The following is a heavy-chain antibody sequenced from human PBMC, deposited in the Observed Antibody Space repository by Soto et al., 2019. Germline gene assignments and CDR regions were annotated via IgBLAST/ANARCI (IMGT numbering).Heavy chain of an antibody. J-gene: IGHJ5*02. D-gene: IGHD6-6*01. CDR3: ARVGVYSSSAAQLRHYNWFDP. CDR2: IIPIFGTA. CDR1: GGTFSSYA. V-gene: IGHV1-69*14. Sequence: QVQLVQSGAEVKKPGSSVKVSCKASGGTFSSYAISWVRQAPGQGLEWMGGIIPIFGTANYAQKFPGRVTITADKSTTTAYMELSSLRSGDTAVYYFARVGVYSSSAAQLRHYNWFDPWGQGTLVTVSS.